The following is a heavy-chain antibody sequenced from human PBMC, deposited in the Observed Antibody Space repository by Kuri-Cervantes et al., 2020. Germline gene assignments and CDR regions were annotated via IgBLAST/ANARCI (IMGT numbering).Heavy chain of an antibody. CDR1: GGSISSYY. Sequence: SETLSLTCTVSGGSISSYYWSWIRQPPGKGLEWIGYIYYSGSTNYNPSLKSRVTISLDTSKNQFSLKLSSVTAADTAVYYCARSRPRNRSCSSPSCLASGFFDVWGKGTTVTVSS. V-gene: IGHV4-59*12. D-gene: IGHD2-2*01. CDR3: ARSRPRNRSCSSPSCLASGFFDV. J-gene: IGHJ6*04. CDR2: IYYSGST.